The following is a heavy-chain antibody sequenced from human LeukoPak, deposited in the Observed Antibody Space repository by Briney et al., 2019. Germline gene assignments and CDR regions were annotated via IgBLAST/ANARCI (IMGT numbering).Heavy chain of an antibody. CDR2: IRNDGDVI. J-gene: IGHJ4*02. V-gene: IGHV3-30*02. CDR3: AKSAAAAGQNFDY. CDR1: GFTFTSFG. D-gene: IGHD6-13*01. Sequence: PGGSLRLSCAASGFTFTSFGMHWVRQAPGKRLEWVAFIRNDGDVIYYTESVKGRFTISRDNSKNTAYLQLNSLRAEDTAVYYCAKSAAAAGQNFDYWGQGTLVTVSS.